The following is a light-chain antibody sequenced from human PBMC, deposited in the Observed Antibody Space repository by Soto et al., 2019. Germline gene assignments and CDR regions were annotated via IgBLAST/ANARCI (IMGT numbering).Light chain of an antibody. CDR3: RQSYTTPLG. J-gene: IGKJ4*01. CDR1: QSISSY. CDR2: TAS. V-gene: IGKV1-39*01. Sequence: DIQMTKSPSSLSASVGDRVTITCRSSQSISSYLNWYQQKPGKAPKLLIFTASTLQSGVPSRFSGSGSGTDFTLTISSLQPEDFATYYCRQSYTTPLGFGGGTKVDIK.